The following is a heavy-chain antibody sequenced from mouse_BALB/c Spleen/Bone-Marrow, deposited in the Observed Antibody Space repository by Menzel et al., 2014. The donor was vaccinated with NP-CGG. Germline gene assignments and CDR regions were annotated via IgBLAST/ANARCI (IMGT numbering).Heavy chain of an antibody. V-gene: IGHV1-74*01. CDR2: IDPSNSET. J-gene: IGHJ4*01. D-gene: IGHD6-1*01. CDR3: ARTFQPRRAMDY. Sequence: VQLQQSGPELMRPGASVKMSCKASDYTFTSYWMHWVKQRPGQGLEWIGMIDPSNSETRLNQKFKDKATLNVDKPSNTAYMHLSSLTSEDSAVYYCARTFQPRRAMDYWGQGSSVTVSS. CDR1: DYTFTSYW.